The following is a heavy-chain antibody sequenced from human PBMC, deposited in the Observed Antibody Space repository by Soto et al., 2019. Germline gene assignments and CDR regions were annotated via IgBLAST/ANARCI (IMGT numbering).Heavy chain of an antibody. D-gene: IGHD3-9*01. CDR2: IYYSGST. CDR1: GGSISSSSYY. CDR3: ARLFWAYYDILTGYYYFDY. Sequence: SETLSLTCTVSGGSISSSSYYWGWIRQPPGKGLEWIGSIYYSGSTYYNPSLKSRVTISVDTSKNQFSLKLSSVTAADTAVYYCARLFWAYYDILTGYYYFDYWGQGTLVTVSS. J-gene: IGHJ4*02. V-gene: IGHV4-39*01.